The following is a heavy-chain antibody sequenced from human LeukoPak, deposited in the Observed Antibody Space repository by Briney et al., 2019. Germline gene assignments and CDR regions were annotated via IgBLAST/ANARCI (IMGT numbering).Heavy chain of an antibody. CDR2: ISSDGTDI. J-gene: IGHJ4*02. Sequence: PGGSLRLSCLPSGFSFSSSWMHWVRQTPGKELLWLSGISSDGTDIKYADSVQGRFTISRDNAKSTLYLQMNSLRVEDTAVYYCARDQTQLGPTTVDHWGQGTLVTVSS. V-gene: IGHV3-74*01. CDR1: GFSFSSSW. D-gene: IGHD2-2*01. CDR3: ARDQTQLGPTTVDH.